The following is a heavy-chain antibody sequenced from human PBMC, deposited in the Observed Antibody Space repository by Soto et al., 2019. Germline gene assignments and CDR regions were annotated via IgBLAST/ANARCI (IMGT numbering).Heavy chain of an antibody. J-gene: IGHJ4*02. Sequence: PGESLKISCKGSGYSFTTYWIGWVRQMPGKGLEWMGIIYPGDSDTKYSPSFEGQVIISADKSISTAYLQWSSLKASDTAMYYCARLGDPAVPATGYWGQGTLVTVSS. V-gene: IGHV5-51*01. CDR1: GYSFTTYW. CDR3: ARLGDPAVPATGY. CDR2: IYPGDSDT. D-gene: IGHD6-19*01.